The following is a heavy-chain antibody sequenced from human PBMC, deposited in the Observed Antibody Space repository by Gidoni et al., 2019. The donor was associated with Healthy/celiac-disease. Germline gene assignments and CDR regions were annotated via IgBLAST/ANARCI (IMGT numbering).Heavy chain of an antibody. V-gene: IGHV4-61*02. CDR3: GYSYGYSY. Sequence: QVQLQESGQGLVKPSQTLSITCTVSGGSISSGSYYWSWIRQPAGKGLEWIGRIYTSGGTNYNPSLKSRVTISVDTSKNQFSLKLSSDCASAKGERHSGYSYGYSYWGQGTLVTVSS. J-gene: IGHJ4*02. CDR2: IYTSGGT. CDR1: GGSISSGSYY. D-gene: IGHD5-18*01.